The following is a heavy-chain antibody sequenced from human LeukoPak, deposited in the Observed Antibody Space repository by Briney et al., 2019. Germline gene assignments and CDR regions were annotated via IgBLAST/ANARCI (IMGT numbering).Heavy chain of an antibody. V-gene: IGHV1-2*02. CDR3: ARGDYYDSRGFRW. J-gene: IGHJ4*02. D-gene: IGHD3-22*01. CDR1: GYTFTDYY. CDR2: INPDSGGT. Sequence: ASVTVSCKASGYTFTDYYMHWVRQAPGQGLDWMEWINPDSGGTSYAQKFQGRVTMTRNTYISTAWMELSRLRSDDTGVYYCARGDYYDSRGFRWWGQGTLVTVST.